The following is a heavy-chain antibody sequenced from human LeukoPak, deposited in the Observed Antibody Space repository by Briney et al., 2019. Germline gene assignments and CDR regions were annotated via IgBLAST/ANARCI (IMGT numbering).Heavy chain of an antibody. Sequence: PSETLSLTCAVSGGSISSSNWWSWVRQPPGKGLEWIGEIYHSGSTNYNPSLKSRVTISVDKTKNQFSLKLSSVTAADTAVYYCARDTSDIVVVVAPTQYYYYYYMDVWGKGTTVTVSS. CDR2: IYHSGST. CDR1: GGSISSSNW. J-gene: IGHJ6*03. D-gene: IGHD2-15*01. V-gene: IGHV4-4*02. CDR3: ARDTSDIVVVVAPTQYYYYYYMDV.